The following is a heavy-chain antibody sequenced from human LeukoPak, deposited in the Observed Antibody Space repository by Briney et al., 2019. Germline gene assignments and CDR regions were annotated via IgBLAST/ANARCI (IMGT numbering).Heavy chain of an antibody. CDR1: GFTFSSYG. D-gene: IGHD2/OR15-2a*01. Sequence: GRSLRLSCAASGFTFSSYGMHWVRQAPGKGLEWVAVIWYDGSNKYYADSVKGRFTISRDNSKNTLYLQMSSLRAEDTAVYYCARVINSQYFDYWGQGTLVTVSS. CDR2: IWYDGSNK. CDR3: ARVINSQYFDY. V-gene: IGHV3-33*01. J-gene: IGHJ4*02.